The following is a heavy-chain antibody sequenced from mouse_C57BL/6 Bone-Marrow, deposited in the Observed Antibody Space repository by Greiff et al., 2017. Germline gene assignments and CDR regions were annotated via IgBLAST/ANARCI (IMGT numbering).Heavy chain of an antibody. CDR2: IDPENGDP. Sequence: VQLQQSGAELVRPGASVKLSCTASGFNIKDDYMHWVKQRPEQGLEWIGWIDPENGDPEYASKFQGKATITADTSSNTAYLQLSRLTSEDTAFYYCTTVITTRGYYFDVWGQGTTLTVSS. D-gene: IGHD1-1*01. J-gene: IGHJ2*01. CDR3: TTVITTRGYYFDV. CDR1: GFNIKDDY. V-gene: IGHV14-4*01.